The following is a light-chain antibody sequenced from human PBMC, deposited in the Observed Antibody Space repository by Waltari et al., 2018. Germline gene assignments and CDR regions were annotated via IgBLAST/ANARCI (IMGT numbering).Light chain of an antibody. V-gene: IGLV1-40*01. CDR2: GNS. Sequence: QSVLTQPPSVSGAPGQWVTIPCTASSSNIRAGYDVHWYQQLPGTAPKLLIYGNSNRPSGVPDRFSGSKSGTSASLAITGLQAEDEADYYCQSYDSSLSGGVFGGGTKLTVL. CDR1: SSNIRAGYD. J-gene: IGLJ2*01. CDR3: QSYDSSLSGGV.